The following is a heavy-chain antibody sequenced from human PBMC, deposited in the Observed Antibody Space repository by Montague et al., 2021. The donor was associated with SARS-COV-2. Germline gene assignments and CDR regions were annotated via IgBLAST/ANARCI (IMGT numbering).Heavy chain of an antibody. D-gene: IGHD3-10*01. Sequence: SETLSLTCSVSGGSMSSYHWVWIRQPPGKGLEWIGYVSYRGSTNYNLSLKGRVTISLDTPKNRFSLRVTSVTAADTAVYYCARDVRYYYDQWGQGILVTVSS. CDR3: ARDVRYYYDQ. CDR2: VSYRGST. V-gene: IGHV4-59*01. J-gene: IGHJ4*02. CDR1: GGSMSSYH.